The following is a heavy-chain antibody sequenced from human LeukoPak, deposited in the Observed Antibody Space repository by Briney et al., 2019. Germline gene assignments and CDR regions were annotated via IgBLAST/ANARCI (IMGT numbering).Heavy chain of an antibody. CDR2: ISRNSNYI. D-gene: IGHD3-22*01. J-gene: IGHJ1*01. CDR1: GFTLSDYS. CDR3: ARDAMWDSSGYEYFQY. Sequence: NPGGSLRLSCAASGFTLSDYSMNWVRQAPGKRLEWVSFISRNSNYIYYAELVKGRFTISRDNAKKSMYLQMNRLRAEDTAVYYCARDAMWDSSGYEYFQYWGQGTLVTVSS. V-gene: IGHV3-21*01.